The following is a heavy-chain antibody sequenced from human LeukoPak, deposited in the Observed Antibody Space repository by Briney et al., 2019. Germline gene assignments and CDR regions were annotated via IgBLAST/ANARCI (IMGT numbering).Heavy chain of an antibody. CDR2: IFPIPGTP. CDR3: ARENDYGGNSEDY. V-gene: IGHV1-69*01. CDR1: GGTFNRNA. D-gene: IGHD4-23*01. J-gene: IGHJ4*02. Sequence: GASVRVSCKASGGTFNRNALSWLRQAPGQGLEWLGGIFPIPGTPNYAQRFQGRVTITADESTSTAYMELSSLRSEDTAVYYCARENDYGGNSEDYWGQGTLVTVSS.